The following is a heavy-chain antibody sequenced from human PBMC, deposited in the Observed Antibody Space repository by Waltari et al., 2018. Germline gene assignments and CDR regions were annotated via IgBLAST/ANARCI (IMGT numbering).Heavy chain of an antibody. CDR3: VRSGLYYYDSSYAFDF. J-gene: IGHJ3*01. D-gene: IGHD3-22*01. CDR2: ISGNSGNT. CDR1: GYRFTSYG. V-gene: IGHV1-18*01. Sequence: QVLLVQSGGEVKKPGASVKVSCKGSGYRFTSYGIGWVRQAPGRGLEFVAWISGNSGNTKHGQKVQGRVTVTTDTSTSTAYMELKSLQSDDSAIYYCVRSGLYYYDSSYAFDFWGQGTYVTVSS.